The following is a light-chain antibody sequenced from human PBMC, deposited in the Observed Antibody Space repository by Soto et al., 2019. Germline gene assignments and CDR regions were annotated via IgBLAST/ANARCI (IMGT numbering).Light chain of an antibody. V-gene: IGKV1-27*01. CDR2: AAS. CDR1: QSISHY. Sequence: DIQMTQSPSSLSASVGDRVTITCRASQSISHYLARYQQKPGKVPKVLIYAASTLQSGVPSRFSGSGSGSGTDFTLTISSLQPDDVATYYCQKYDSAPQTFGGGTKVEIK. CDR3: QKYDSAPQT. J-gene: IGKJ4*01.